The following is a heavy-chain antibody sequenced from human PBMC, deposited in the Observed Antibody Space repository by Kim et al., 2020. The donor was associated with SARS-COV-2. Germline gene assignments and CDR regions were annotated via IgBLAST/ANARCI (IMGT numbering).Heavy chain of an antibody. CDR2: IYSNGGT. D-gene: IGHD3-22*01. CDR1: GFTVGRNY. CDR3: ARKTDSGGHGDC. V-gene: IGHV3-53*01. Sequence: GGSLRLSCAVSGFTVGRNYMTWVRQAPGKGLEWVSFIYSNGGTNYADSVRGRFTISRDSSKNTLFLQMNSLRAEDSAVYYCARKTDSGGHGDCWGRGTLV. J-gene: IGHJ4*02.